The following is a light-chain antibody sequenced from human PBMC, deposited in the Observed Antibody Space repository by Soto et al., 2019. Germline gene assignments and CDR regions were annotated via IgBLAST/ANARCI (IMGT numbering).Light chain of an antibody. J-gene: IGKJ4*01. Sequence: EIVLTQSPGTLSLSPGERATLSCRASQSVSSSYLAWYQQKPGQPPRLLIYGASSRATGIPDRFSGSGSATDFTLTISRLEPEDFAVYYCQQYGTSPPLTFGGGTKVEIK. V-gene: IGKV3-20*01. CDR1: QSVSSSY. CDR2: GAS. CDR3: QQYGTSPPLT.